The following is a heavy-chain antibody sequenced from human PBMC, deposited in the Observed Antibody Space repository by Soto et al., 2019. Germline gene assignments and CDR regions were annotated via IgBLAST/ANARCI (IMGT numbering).Heavy chain of an antibody. CDR2: IFSSGTT. Sequence: SETLSLTCSVSGDSISSGNKYWSWIRQAPGKGLEWIGYIFSSGTTYYNPSLKSRLTMSLDTSQNQFSLRLNSVTDADTAVYYCARVPSPFDYYYAMDVWGQGTTVTVSS. CDR3: ARVPSPFDYYYAMDV. D-gene: IGHD3-16*01. J-gene: IGHJ6*02. V-gene: IGHV4-30-4*01. CDR1: GDSISSGNKY.